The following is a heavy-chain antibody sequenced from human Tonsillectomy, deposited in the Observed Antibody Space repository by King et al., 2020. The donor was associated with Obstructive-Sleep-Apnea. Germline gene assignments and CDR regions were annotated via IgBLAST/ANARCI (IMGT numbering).Heavy chain of an antibody. CDR1: GGSISSGDYY. D-gene: IGHD2-15*01. Sequence: VPLQESGPGMVKPSQTLSLTCTVSGGSISSGDYYWRWIRQPPGKGLEWIGYIYYSGSTFYNPSLKSRLTISVNPSKNQFSLKLSSVTAADTAVYYCAQGSGDFYYGMDVWGQGTTVTVSS. J-gene: IGHJ6*02. CDR2: IYYSGST. CDR3: AQGSGDFYYGMDV. V-gene: IGHV4-30-4*01.